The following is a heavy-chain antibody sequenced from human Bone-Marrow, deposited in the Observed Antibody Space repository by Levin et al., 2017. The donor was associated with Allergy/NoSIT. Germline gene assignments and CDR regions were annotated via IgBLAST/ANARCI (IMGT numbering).Heavy chain of an antibody. CDR3: ARVWGIAVAGIDY. CDR2: LRLLRLSL. CDR1: GFTFSSYS. D-gene: IGHD6-19*01. J-gene: IGHJ4*02. V-gene: IGHV3-21*01. Sequence: LPRAASGFTFSSYSMNWVRQAPGTFLSFFSSLRLLRLSLSYSSSVPGRFTISRDNAKNSLYLQMNSLRAEDTAVYYCARVWGIAVAGIDYWGQGTLVTVSS.